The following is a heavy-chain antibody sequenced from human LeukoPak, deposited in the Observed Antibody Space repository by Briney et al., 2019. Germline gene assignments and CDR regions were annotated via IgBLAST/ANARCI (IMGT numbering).Heavy chain of an antibody. CDR2: ITRSSSAK. V-gene: IGHV3-48*04. CDR3: AREVHYYGDSPFDY. Sequence: PGGSLRLSCVASGFTFSSYSMNWVRQAPGKGLEWVSYITRSSSAKFYADSVKGRFTISRDNAKNTLYLQMNSLRAEDTAVYYCAREVHYYGDSPFDYWGQGTLVTVSS. CDR1: GFTFSSYS. D-gene: IGHD4-17*01. J-gene: IGHJ4*02.